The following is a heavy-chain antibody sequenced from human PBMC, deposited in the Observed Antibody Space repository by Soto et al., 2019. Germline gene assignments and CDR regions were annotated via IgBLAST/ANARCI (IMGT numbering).Heavy chain of an antibody. D-gene: IGHD6-13*01. CDR2: ISGSDGST. CDR1: GFSFSSYA. V-gene: IGHV3-23*01. CDR3: AKDRERDAWYEDY. Sequence: EVQLLESGGGLVQPGGSLRLSCVASGFSFSSYAMSWLRQAPGTGLEWVSVISGSDGSTYYADSVKGRFTISRDNSKNTLYLQMNSLRAEDTAVYYCAKDRERDAWYEDYWGQGTLVTVSS. J-gene: IGHJ4*02.